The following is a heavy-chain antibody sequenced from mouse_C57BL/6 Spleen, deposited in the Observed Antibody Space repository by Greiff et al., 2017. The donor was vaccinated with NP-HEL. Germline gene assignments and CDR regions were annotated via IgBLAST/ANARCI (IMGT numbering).Heavy chain of an antibody. D-gene: IGHD4-1*01. CDR2: IRHKANGYTS. CDR3: ARYNWVFDY. V-gene: IGHV7-3*01. CDR1: GFTFTDYY. Sequence: EVKVVESGGGLVQPGGSLSLSCAASGFTFTDYYMSWVRQPPGKGLEWFGFIRHKANGYTSEYSASVKGRFTISRDNSQSILYLQMNALRAEDSATYDCARYNWVFDYWGQGTTLTVSS. J-gene: IGHJ2*01.